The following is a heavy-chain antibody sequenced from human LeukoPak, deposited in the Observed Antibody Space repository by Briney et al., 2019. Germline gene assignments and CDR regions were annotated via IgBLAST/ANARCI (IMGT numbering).Heavy chain of an antibody. V-gene: IGHV3-9*01. CDR2: ISWNSGSI. D-gene: IGHD2-2*01. Sequence: GGSLRLSCAASGFTFDDYAMHWVRQAPGKGLEWVSGISWNSGSIGYADPVKGRFTISRDNAKNSLYLQMNSLRAEDTALYYCAKGYCSSISCLVDYWGQGTLVTVSS. CDR1: GFTFDDYA. CDR3: AKGYCSSISCLVDY. J-gene: IGHJ4*02.